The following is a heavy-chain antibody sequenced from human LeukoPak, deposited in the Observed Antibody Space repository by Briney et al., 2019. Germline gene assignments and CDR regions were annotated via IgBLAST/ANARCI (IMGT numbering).Heavy chain of an antibody. CDR2: IYYSGST. D-gene: IGHD2-21*02. V-gene: IGHV4-59*01. CDR3: ARGGMVTIDY. J-gene: IGHJ4*02. CDR1: GGSISSYY. Sequence: SETLSLTCTVSGGSISSYYWSWIRQPPGKGLEWIGYIYYSGSTNYNPSLKSRVTISVDTSKNQFSLKLSSVTAADTAVYYCARGGMVTIDYWGQGTLVTVSS.